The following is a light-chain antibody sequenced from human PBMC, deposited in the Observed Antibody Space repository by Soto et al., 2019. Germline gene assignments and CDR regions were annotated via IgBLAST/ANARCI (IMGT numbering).Light chain of an antibody. Sequence: QSALTQPPSVSGSPGQSITISCTGTSSDVGGYNYVSWYQQYPGKAPKLMIYEVTHRPSGVSNRFSGSKSGNTASLTISGLQAEDEANYYCSSYRSTSVDVFGTGTKLTVL. CDR3: SSYRSTSVDV. CDR1: SSDVGGYNY. V-gene: IGLV2-14*01. J-gene: IGLJ1*01. CDR2: EVT.